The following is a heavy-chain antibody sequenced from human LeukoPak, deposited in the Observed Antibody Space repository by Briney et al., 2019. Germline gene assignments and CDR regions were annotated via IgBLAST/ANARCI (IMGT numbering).Heavy chain of an antibody. V-gene: IGHV5-51*01. J-gene: IGHJ4*02. D-gene: IGHD1-1*01. Sequence: EWIVIIYPGDSDTRYSPSFQGQVTISADKSISTAYLQWSSLKASDTAMYYCARGETGSFDYWGQGTLVTVSS. CDR2: IYPGDSDT. CDR3: ARGETGSFDY.